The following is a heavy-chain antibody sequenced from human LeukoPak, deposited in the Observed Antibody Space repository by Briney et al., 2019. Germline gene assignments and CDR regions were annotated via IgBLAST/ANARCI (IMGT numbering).Heavy chain of an antibody. V-gene: IGHV5-51*01. D-gene: IGHD2-2*01. CDR1: GYSFTSYW. CDR2: IYPGDSDT. Sequence: GESLKISWKGSGYSFTSYWIGWVRQMPGKGLEWIGIIYPGDSDTRYSPSFQGQVTISADKSISTAYLQWRSLKASDTAMYYCAKFFTEYCSSTSCRDNWFDPWGQGTLVTVSS. J-gene: IGHJ5*02. CDR3: AKFFTEYCSSTSCRDNWFDP.